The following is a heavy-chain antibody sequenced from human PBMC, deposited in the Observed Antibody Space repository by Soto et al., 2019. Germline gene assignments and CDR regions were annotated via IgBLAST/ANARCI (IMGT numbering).Heavy chain of an antibody. CDR2: IIPIFGTA. CDR3: ARGGPPIDY. D-gene: IGHD3-10*01. Sequence: SVKVSCKASGYTFTNFGISWVRQAPGQGLEWMGGIIPIFGTANYAQKFQGRVTITGDTSASTAYMELSSLRSEDTAVYYCARGGPPIDYWGQGTLVTVSS. J-gene: IGHJ4*02. V-gene: IGHV1-69*06. CDR1: GYTFTNFG.